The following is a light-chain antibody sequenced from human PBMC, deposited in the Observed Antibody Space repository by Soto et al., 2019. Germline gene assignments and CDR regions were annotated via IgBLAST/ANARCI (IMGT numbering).Light chain of an antibody. J-gene: IGKJ5*01. V-gene: IGKV1-13*02. CDR1: QGIRGA. CDR3: QQFNSYPII. CDR2: DVS. Sequence: AMQLTQSPSSLSASVGDRVTITCRASQGIRGALAWYQQKPGKAPKILIYDVSSLQSGAPSSFSTSSSGTDFTLTISGLQPEDFATYYCQQFNSYPIIFGQGTRLYIK.